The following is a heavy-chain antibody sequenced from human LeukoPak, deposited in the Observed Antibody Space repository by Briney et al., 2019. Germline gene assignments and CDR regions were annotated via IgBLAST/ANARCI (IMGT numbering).Heavy chain of an antibody. J-gene: IGHJ4*02. V-gene: IGHV3-23*01. Sequence: PGGSLRLSCAASGFTFSSYAMSWVRQAPGKGLEWVSAISGSGGSTYYADSVKGRFTISRDNSKNTLYLQMNSLRAEDTAVYYCATPPPKYYDFWSGYLQGNYFDYWGQGTLVTVSS. CDR3: ATPPPKYYDFWSGYLQGNYFDY. CDR1: GFTFSSYA. D-gene: IGHD3-3*01. CDR2: ISGSGGST.